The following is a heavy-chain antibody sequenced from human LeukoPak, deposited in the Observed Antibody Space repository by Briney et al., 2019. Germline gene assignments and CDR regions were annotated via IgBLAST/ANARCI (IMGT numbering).Heavy chain of an antibody. CDR3: AREYRFWSGYYTGFPSNRHYYYYMDV. D-gene: IGHD3-3*01. V-gene: IGHV4-59*11. CDR2: IYYSGST. Sequence: PSETLSLTCTVSGGSISSHYWRWIRQPPGKGLEWIGYIYYSGSTNYNPSLKSRVTISVDTSKNQFSLRLSSVTAADTAVYYCAREYRFWSGYYTGFPSNRHYYYYMDVWGKGTTVTVSS. CDR1: GGSISSHY. J-gene: IGHJ6*03.